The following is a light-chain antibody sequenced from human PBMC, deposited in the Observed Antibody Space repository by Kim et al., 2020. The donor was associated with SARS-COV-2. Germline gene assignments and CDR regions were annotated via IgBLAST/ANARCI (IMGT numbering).Light chain of an antibody. Sequence: SPGERATLSCRASQSVSSSYLAWYQQKPGQAPRLLIYGASSRATGIPDRFSGSGSGTDFTLTISRLEPEDFAVYYCQQYGSSPFPFGGGTKVDIK. CDR2: GAS. V-gene: IGKV3-20*01. J-gene: IGKJ4*01. CDR3: QQYGSSPFP. CDR1: QSVSSSY.